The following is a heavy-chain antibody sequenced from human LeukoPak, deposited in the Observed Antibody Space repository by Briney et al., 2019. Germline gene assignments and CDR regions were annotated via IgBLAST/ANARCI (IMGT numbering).Heavy chain of an antibody. CDR1: GYIYY. D-gene: IGHD3-3*01. J-gene: IGHJ3*01. V-gene: IGHV1-2*02. Sequence: ASVKVSCKASGYIYYFHWVRQAPGKGLEWMGWISPKSGDTNYAQKFQGRVTMTRDTSINTAYMELNSLRSDDTAVYYCARYDSVSFGAFDLWGQGTMVTVSS. CDR2: ISPKSGDT. CDR3: ARYDSVSFGAFDL.